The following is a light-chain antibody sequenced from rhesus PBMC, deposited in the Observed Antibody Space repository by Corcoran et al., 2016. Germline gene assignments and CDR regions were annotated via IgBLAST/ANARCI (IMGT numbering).Light chain of an antibody. Sequence: DIQMTQSPSSRSASVGDRVTITCRASENVNNYLNWYQQNQGKAPKLRIYKASTLQSGVPSRISGSGSGTEYTCTISSLQPEDVATYYGQHGYGTPLTFGGGTKVEIK. CDR1: ENVNNY. CDR2: KAS. CDR3: QHGYGTPLT. V-gene: IGKV1-74*01. J-gene: IGKJ4*01.